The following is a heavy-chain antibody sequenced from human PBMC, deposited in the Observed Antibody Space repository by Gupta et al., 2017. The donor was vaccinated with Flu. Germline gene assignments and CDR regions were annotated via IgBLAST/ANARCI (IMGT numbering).Heavy chain of an antibody. CDR2: IRTKPNDYAT. V-gene: IGHV3-73*02. D-gene: IGHD3-10*01. CDR1: GFNFSDAA. Sequence: EVHLVESGGGLVQPGGSLKLSCAVSGFNFSDAAVHWVRQASGKGLEWVGRIRTKPNDYATAYSTSLKGRFFISRDDSTNTAYLQMNSLKIDDTALYYCTRLGPGVIFDYWGQGTLVTVSS. J-gene: IGHJ4*02. CDR3: TRLGPGVIFDY.